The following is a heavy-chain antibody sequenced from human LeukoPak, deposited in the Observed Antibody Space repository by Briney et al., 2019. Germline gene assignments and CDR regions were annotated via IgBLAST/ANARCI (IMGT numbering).Heavy chain of an antibody. CDR1: GFTFSSYA. V-gene: IGHV3-30-3*01. Sequence: PGGSLRLSCAASGFTFSSYAMHWVRQAPGKGLEWVAVISCDGSNKYYADSVKGRFTISRDKSKNTLYLQMNSLRAEDTAVYYCARDVEAAAVLYYFDYWGQGTLVTVSS. J-gene: IGHJ4*02. CDR3: ARDVEAAAVLYYFDY. D-gene: IGHD6-13*01. CDR2: ISCDGSNK.